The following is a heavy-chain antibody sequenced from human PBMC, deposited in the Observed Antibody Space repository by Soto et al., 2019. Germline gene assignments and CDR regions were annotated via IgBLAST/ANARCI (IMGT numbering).Heavy chain of an antibody. J-gene: IGHJ5*02. CDR2: TYYKSQLYN. D-gene: IGHD2-2*01. V-gene: IGHV6-1*01. Sequence: PSQTLSLTCAISGDSVSSNTAAWNWIRQSPSRDLEWLGRTYYKSQLYNNYAEPVKSRITINPDTSKNQFSLHLNSVTPEDTAVYYCVRERKYQLLSWYWFDPWGQGTLVTVSS. CDR3: VRERKYQLLSWYWFDP. CDR1: GDSVSSNTAA.